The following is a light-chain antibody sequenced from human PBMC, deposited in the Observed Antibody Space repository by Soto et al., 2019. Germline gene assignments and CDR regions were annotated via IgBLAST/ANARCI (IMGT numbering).Light chain of an antibody. V-gene: IGKV1-5*01. Sequence: DIQMTQSPSSVSASVGDRVTVTCQASQDISNYLNWYQQKPGKAPKLLIHDATSLESGVPSRFSGSGSGTEFTLTISSLQPDDFATYYCQQYSSYWTFAQGTKVDIK. CDR1: QDISNY. CDR2: DAT. CDR3: QQYSSYWT. J-gene: IGKJ1*01.